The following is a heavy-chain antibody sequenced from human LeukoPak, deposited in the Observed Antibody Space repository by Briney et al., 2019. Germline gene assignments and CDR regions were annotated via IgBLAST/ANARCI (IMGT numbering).Heavy chain of an antibody. J-gene: IGHJ3*02. V-gene: IGHV1-8*03. CDR2: MNPISGNT. Sequence: ASVKVSCKASGYTFTSSDINWVRQSTGQGLEWMGWMNPISGNTGSAQKFKGRVTITRNTSISTDYMELSSLRSEDTAVYYCARGNSVTYYYDSSPGAFDIWGQGTMVTVSS. CDR1: GYTFTSSD. D-gene: IGHD3-22*01. CDR3: ARGNSVTYYYDSSPGAFDI.